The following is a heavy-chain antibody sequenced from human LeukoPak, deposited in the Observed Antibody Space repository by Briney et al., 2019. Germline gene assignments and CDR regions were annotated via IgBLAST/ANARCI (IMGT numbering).Heavy chain of an antibody. CDR2: ISAYNGNT. V-gene: IGHV1-18*01. D-gene: IGHD3-10*01. J-gene: IGHJ5*02. CDR3: AYAPSYGSGSYCCWFDP. CDR1: GYTFTSYG. Sequence: GASVKVSCKASGYTFTSYGISWVRQAPGQGPEWMGWISAYNGNTNYAQKLQGRVTMTTDTSTSTAYMELRSLRSDDTAVYYCAYAPSYGSGSYCCWFDPWGQGTLVTVSS.